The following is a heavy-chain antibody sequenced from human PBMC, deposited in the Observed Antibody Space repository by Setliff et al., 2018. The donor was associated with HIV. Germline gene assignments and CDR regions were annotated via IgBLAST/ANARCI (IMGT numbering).Heavy chain of an antibody. V-gene: IGHV1-2*06. CDR1: GYTFTGYY. CDR2: INPNSGGT. Sequence: ASVKVSCKASGYTFTGYYMHWVRQAPGQGLEWMGRINPNSGGTNYAQKLQGRVTMTTDTSTSTAYMELSSLRSEDTAVYYCAADLEGNYYDSSGYFGWGQGTLVTVSS. CDR3: AADLEGNYYDSSGYFG. J-gene: IGHJ4*02. D-gene: IGHD3-22*01.